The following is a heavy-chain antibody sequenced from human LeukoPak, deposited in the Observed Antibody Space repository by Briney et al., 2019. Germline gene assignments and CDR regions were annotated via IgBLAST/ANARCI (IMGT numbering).Heavy chain of an antibody. CDR3: AKEGDYVWGSYRPPFDY. D-gene: IGHD3-16*02. V-gene: IGHV3-33*06. CDR1: GFTFSSYG. Sequence: GGSLRLSCAASGFTFSSYGVHWVRQAPGKGPEWVAVIWYDGSNKYYADSVKGRFTISRDNSKNTLYLQMNSLRAEDTAVYYCAKEGDYVWGSYRPPFDYWGQGTLVTVSS. CDR2: IWYDGSNK. J-gene: IGHJ4*02.